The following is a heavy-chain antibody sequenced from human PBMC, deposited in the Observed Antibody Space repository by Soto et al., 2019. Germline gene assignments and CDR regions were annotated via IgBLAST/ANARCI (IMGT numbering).Heavy chain of an antibody. CDR2: INAGNGNT. CDR3: ASAPGGGDWFYYYYYGMDV. CDR1: GYTFTSYA. J-gene: IGHJ6*02. V-gene: IGHV1-3*01. Sequence: SEKVSCKASGYTFTSYAMHWVRQAPGQRLEWMGWINAGNGNTKYSQKFQGRVTITRNTSASTAYLELRSLSSEDTAVYYCASAPGGGDWFYYYYYGMDVWGQGTTGTVSS. D-gene: IGHD2-21*02.